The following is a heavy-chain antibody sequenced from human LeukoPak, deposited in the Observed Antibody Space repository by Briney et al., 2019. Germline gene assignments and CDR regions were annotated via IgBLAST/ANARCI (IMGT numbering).Heavy chain of an antibody. V-gene: IGHV1-69*05. J-gene: IGHJ4*02. CDR2: IIPIFGTA. CDR1: GGTFSSYA. CDR3: AREGVSGHFGFDY. D-gene: IGHD2-8*01. Sequence: SVKVSCKASGGTFSSYAISWVRQAPGQGLEWMGGIIPIFGTANYAQKFQGRVTITTDESTSTAYMELSNLRSEDTAVYYCAREGVSGHFGFDYWGQGTLVTVSS.